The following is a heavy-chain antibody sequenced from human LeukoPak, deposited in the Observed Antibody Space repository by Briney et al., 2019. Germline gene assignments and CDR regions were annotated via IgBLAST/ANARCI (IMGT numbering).Heavy chain of an antibody. V-gene: IGHV4-61*01. J-gene: IGHJ4*02. D-gene: IGHD3-22*01. CDR2: IYYSGST. CDR1: GGSISSSSYY. CDR3: ARAGYYYDSSGYYVYSDY. Sequence: PSETLSLTCTVSGGSISSSSYYWSWIRQPPGKGLEWIGYIYYSGSTNYNPSPKSRVTISVDTSKNQFSLKLSSVTAADTAVYYCARAGYYYDSSGYYVYSDYWGQGTLVTVSS.